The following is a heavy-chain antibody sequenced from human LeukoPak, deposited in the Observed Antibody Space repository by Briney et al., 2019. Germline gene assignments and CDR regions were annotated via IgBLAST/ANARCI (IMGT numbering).Heavy chain of an antibody. D-gene: IGHD6-13*01. CDR3: ARSSLGKGYSSSWYPGGAFDY. CDR2: IYYSGTT. V-gene: IGHV4-28*01. Sequence: SEALSLTCAVSGYSIISSNWWGWIRQPPRKGLEWIGYIYYSGTTNYNPSLKSRVTMSVDTSKNQFSLKLSSVTAADTAVYYCARSSLGKGYSSSWYPGGAFDYWGQGTLVTVSS. J-gene: IGHJ4*02. CDR1: GYSIISSNW.